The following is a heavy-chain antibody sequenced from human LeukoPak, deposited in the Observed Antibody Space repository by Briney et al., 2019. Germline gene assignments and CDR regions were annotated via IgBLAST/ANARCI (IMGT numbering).Heavy chain of an antibody. CDR3: ARDDTTWLVFDY. Sequence: PSETLSLTCAVYGGSFSGYYWSWIRQPPGKGLEWIGEINHSGSTNYNPSLKSRVTMSVDTSKNQFSLKLSSVTAADTAVYYCARDDTTWLVFDYWGQGTLVTVSS. J-gene: IGHJ4*02. V-gene: IGHV4-34*01. CDR2: INHSGST. D-gene: IGHD6-19*01. CDR1: GGSFSGYY.